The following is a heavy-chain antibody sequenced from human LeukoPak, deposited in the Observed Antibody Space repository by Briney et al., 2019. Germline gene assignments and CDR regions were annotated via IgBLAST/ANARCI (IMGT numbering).Heavy chain of an antibody. J-gene: IGHJ3*02. Sequence: SETLSLTCAVYGGSFSGYLWTWIRQSPGKGLEWIGEISSGGNSNDNPSLKSRVTIPVDTSKNQFSLNLKSVTAADTGLYYCARSDGYGLVGIWGQGTMVTVSS. CDR2: ISSGGNS. CDR1: GGSFSGYL. V-gene: IGHV4-34*01. CDR3: ARSDGYGLVGI. D-gene: IGHD5-18*01.